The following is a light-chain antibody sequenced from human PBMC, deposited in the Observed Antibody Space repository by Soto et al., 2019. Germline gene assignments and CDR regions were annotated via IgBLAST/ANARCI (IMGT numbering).Light chain of an antibody. Sequence: EIVLTQSPGTLSLSPGERATLSCRASQSVTGDQLAWYQQNPGQAPRLLMYGASSRAPGIPDRFSAGGSGTDFTLTISRVEPEDFAVYYCQKYGNTPRTFGQGTHWRL. CDR3: QKYGNTPRT. CDR2: GAS. V-gene: IGKV3-20*01. J-gene: IGKJ5*01. CDR1: QSVTGDQ.